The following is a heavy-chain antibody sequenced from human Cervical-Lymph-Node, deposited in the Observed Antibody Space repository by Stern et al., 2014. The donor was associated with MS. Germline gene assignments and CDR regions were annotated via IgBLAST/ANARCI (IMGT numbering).Heavy chain of an antibody. CDR2: ISAYNGNP. V-gene: IGHV1-18*01. J-gene: IGHJ4*02. CDR1: GYTFTSYG. CDR3: ARSWGKTTVTTIDY. Sequence: QVQLLQPGAEVKKPGASVKVSCKASGYTFTSYGISWVRQAPGQGLEWMGWISAYNGNPNYAQKLQGRVTMTTNPSTSTSFMELRSLRSDDTAVYYCARSWGKTTVTTIDYWGQGTLVTVSS. D-gene: IGHD4-17*01.